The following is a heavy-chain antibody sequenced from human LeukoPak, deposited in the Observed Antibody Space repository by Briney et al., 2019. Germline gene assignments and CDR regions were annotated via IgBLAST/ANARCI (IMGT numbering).Heavy chain of an antibody. D-gene: IGHD3-22*01. V-gene: IGHV4-39*01. J-gene: IGHJ2*01. Sequence: SETLSLTCTVSGASIRSSSYYWGWIRQPPGRGLEWMGSIFYSGSTYYNPSIKSRVTISVDTSKNQLSLKLSSVTAADTAVYYCARRAYYYDSSGIPRYWYFDLWGRGTLVTVSS. CDR2: IFYSGST. CDR1: GASIRSSSYY. CDR3: ARRAYYYDSSGIPRYWYFDL.